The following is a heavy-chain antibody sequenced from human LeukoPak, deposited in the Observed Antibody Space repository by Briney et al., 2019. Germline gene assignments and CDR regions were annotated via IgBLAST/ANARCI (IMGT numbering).Heavy chain of an antibody. Sequence: GGSLRLSCAASGFTFSGYEMNWVREAPGKGLEWVSYISSSGSTIYYADSVKGRFTISRDNAKNSLYLQMNSLRAEDTAVYYCARDLNIGTVTTIPGHYWGQGTLVTVSS. J-gene: IGHJ4*02. D-gene: IGHD4-17*01. CDR1: GFTFSGYE. V-gene: IGHV3-48*03. CDR2: ISSSGSTI. CDR3: ARDLNIGTVTTIPGHY.